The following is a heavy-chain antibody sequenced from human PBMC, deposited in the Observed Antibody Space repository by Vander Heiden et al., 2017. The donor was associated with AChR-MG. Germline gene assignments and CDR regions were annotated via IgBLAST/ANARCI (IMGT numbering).Heavy chain of an antibody. CDR3: ASLCSSTSCYIGGDY. V-gene: IGHV4-30-2*01. D-gene: IGHD2-2*02. CDR1: GGSISSGGYS. Sequence: QLQLQESGSGLVKPSQPLSLTCAVSGGSISSGGYSWSWSRQPPGKGREWIGYIYHSGSTYYNPSLKSRVTISVDRSKNQFSLKLSSVTAADTAVYYWASLCSSTSCYIGGDYWGQGTLVTVSS. CDR2: IYHSGST. J-gene: IGHJ4*02.